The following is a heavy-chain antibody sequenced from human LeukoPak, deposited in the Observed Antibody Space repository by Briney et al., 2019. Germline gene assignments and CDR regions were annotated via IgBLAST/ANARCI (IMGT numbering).Heavy chain of an antibody. CDR3: ASLDSRGYDAFDI. Sequence: SQTLSLTCTVSGGSISSGGYYWSWIRQHPGKGLEWIGYIYYSGSTYYNPSLKSRVTISVDTSKNQFPLKLSSVTAADTAVYYCASLDSRGYDAFDIWGQGTMVTVSS. D-gene: IGHD3-10*01. J-gene: IGHJ3*02. V-gene: IGHV4-31*03. CDR1: GGSISSGGYY. CDR2: IYYSGST.